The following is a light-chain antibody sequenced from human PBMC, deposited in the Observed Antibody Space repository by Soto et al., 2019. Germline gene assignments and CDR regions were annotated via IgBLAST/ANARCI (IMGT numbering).Light chain of an antibody. CDR2: DAS. V-gene: IGKV3-11*01. J-gene: IGKJ2*01. CDR3: QQRSNWPRRA. CDR1: QSVSSY. Sequence: EIVLTQSPATLSLSPGERATLSCRASQSVSSYLAWYQQKPGQAPRLLSYDASNSATGIPARFSGSGSGTDFTLTISSLEAEDFAVYYCQQRSNWPRRAFGQGTKLEIK.